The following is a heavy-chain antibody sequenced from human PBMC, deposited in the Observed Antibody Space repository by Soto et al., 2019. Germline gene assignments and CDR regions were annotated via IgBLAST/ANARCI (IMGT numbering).Heavy chain of an antibody. CDR1: GGSISSSSYY. CDR2: IYYSGST. J-gene: IGHJ4*02. V-gene: IGHV4-39*01. Sequence: PSETLSLTCTVSGGSISSSSYYWGWIRQPPGKGLEWIGSIYYSGSTYYNPSLKSRVTISVDTPKNQFSLKLSSVTAADTAVYYCASLGDYYDSSGYSTYFDYWGQGTLVTVSS. CDR3: ASLGDYYDSSGYSTYFDY. D-gene: IGHD3-22*01.